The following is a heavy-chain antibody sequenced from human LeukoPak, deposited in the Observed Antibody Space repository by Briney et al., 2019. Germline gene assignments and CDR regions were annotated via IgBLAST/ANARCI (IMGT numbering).Heavy chain of an antibody. Sequence: GGSLRLSCAASGFTFSSYGMHWVRQAPGKGLEWVAVIWYDGSNKYYVDSVKGRFTISRDNSKNTSYLQMNSLRAEDTAVYYCARDPTAYYDSSGYYLNTIDYWGQGTLVTVSS. V-gene: IGHV3-33*01. CDR1: GFTFSSYG. D-gene: IGHD3-22*01. CDR2: IWYDGSNK. CDR3: ARDPTAYYDSSGYYLNTIDY. J-gene: IGHJ4*02.